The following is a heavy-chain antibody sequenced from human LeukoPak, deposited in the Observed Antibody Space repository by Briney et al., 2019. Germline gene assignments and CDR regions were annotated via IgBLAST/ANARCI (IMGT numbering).Heavy chain of an antibody. Sequence: GGSLRLSCAASGFTFSSYGMHWVRQAPGKGLEWVAVISYDGSNKYYADSVKGRFTISRDNSKNTLYLQMNSLRAEDTAVYYCAKDSYGYFDYWGREPWSPSPQ. J-gene: IGHJ4*02. CDR2: ISYDGSNK. CDR1: GFTFSSYG. V-gene: IGHV3-30*18. CDR3: AKDSYGYFDY. D-gene: IGHD5-18*01.